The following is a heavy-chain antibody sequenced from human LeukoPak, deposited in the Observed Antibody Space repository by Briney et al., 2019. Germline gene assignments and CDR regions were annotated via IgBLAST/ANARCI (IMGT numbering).Heavy chain of an antibody. Sequence: TGGSLRLSCAASGFTFSSYAMHWVRQAPAKGLEWVAVISYDGSNKYYADSVKGRFTISRDNSKNTLYLQMNSLRAEDTAVYYCAKDSISRGGYFDYWGQGTLVTVSS. CDR3: AKDSISRGGYFDY. CDR2: ISYDGSNK. J-gene: IGHJ4*02. D-gene: IGHD3-22*01. CDR1: GFTFSSYA. V-gene: IGHV3-30-3*01.